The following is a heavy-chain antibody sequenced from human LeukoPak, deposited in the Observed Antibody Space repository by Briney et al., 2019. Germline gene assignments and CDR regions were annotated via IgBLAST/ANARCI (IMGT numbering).Heavy chain of an antibody. CDR2: IYYSGST. Sequence: SETLSLTCTVSGGSVSSGSYYWSWIRQPPGKGLEWIGYIYYSGSTNYDPSLKSRVTISVDTSKNQFSLKLSSVTAADTAVYCCARDRYSSSPGFDYCGQGTLVTVSS. J-gene: IGHJ4*02. D-gene: IGHD6-6*01. V-gene: IGHV4-61*01. CDR1: GGSVSSGSYY. CDR3: ARDRYSSSPGFDY.